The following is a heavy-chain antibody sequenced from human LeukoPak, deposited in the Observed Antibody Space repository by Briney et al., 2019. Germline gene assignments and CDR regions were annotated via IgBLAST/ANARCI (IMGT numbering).Heavy chain of an antibody. J-gene: IGHJ1*01. Sequence: PRGSLRLSCAASGFTFSSYSMNWVRQAPGKGLEWVSYISSSSSTIYYADSVKGRFTISRDNAKNSLYLQMNSLRAEDTAVYYCARASRGYSSGYYSEHWGQGTLVTVSS. CDR1: GFTFSSYS. D-gene: IGHD3-22*01. V-gene: IGHV3-48*01. CDR3: ARASRGYSSGYYSEH. CDR2: ISSSSSTI.